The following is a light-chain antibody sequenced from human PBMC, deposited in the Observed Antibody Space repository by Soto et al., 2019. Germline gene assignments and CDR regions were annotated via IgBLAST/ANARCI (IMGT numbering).Light chain of an antibody. V-gene: IGLV2-14*01. CDR1: SSDVGGYNY. Sequence: QSALTQPASVSRSPGQSITISCTGTSSDVGGYNYVSWYQQHPGKAPKLMIYEVSNRPSGVSNRFSGSKSGNTASLTISGPQAEDEADYYCSSYTSSSTLVFGGGTKLTVL. CDR2: EVS. CDR3: SSYTSSSTLV. J-gene: IGLJ3*02.